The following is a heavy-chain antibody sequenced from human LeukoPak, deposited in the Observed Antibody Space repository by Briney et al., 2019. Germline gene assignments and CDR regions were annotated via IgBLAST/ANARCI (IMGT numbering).Heavy chain of an antibody. V-gene: IGHV4-31*03. CDR2: IYYSGST. CDR1: GGSISSGGYY. Sequence: SQTLSLTCTVSGGSISSGGYYWSWIRQHPGKGLEWIGYIYYSGSTYYNPSLKSRVTISVDTSKNQFSLKLSSVTAADTAVYYCARDFALYSSSWYVDYWGQGTLVTVSS. CDR3: ARDFALYSSSWYVDY. J-gene: IGHJ4*02. D-gene: IGHD6-13*01.